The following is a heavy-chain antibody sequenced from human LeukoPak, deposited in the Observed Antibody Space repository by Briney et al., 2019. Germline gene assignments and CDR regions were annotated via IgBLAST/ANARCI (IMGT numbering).Heavy chain of an antibody. J-gene: IGHJ3*02. CDR1: GGSISSYY. Sequence: SETLSLTCTVSGGSISSYYWSWIRQPPGKGLEWIGYIYYSGSTNYNPSLKSRVTISADTSKNQFSLKLSSVTAADTAVYYCARAPYYYDSSGYYVGAFDIWGQGTMVTVSS. V-gene: IGHV4-59*01. D-gene: IGHD3-22*01. CDR3: ARAPYYYDSSGYYVGAFDI. CDR2: IYYSGST.